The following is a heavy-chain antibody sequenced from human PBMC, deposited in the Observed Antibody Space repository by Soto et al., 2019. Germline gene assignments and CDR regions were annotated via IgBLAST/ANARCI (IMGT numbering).Heavy chain of an antibody. Sequence: QVQLVESGGGVVQPGTSLRLSCAASGFSFSTYGFHWVRQTPGKGLEWVAVIVNDDSWKDYADSVKGRFTISRDNSKNTLYLQMNSLRAEDTALYFCARDDEGVPASSKAFDLWGQGTMVTVSS. V-gene: IGHV3-33*01. CDR3: ARDDEGVPASSKAFDL. J-gene: IGHJ3*01. CDR1: GFSFSTYG. D-gene: IGHD2-2*01. CDR2: IVNDDSWK.